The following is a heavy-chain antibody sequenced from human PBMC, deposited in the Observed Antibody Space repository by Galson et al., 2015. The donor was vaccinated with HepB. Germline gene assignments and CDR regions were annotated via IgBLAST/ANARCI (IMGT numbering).Heavy chain of an antibody. CDR3: ARELHRLPSYLWFGEHMGDGFDY. CDR1: GYTFTGYY. V-gene: IGHV1-2*02. D-gene: IGHD3-10*01. Sequence: SVKVSCKASGYTFTGYYMHWVRQAPGQGLEWMGWINPNSGGTNYAQKFQGRVTMTRDTSISTAYMELSRLRSDDTAVYYCARELHRLPSYLWFGEHMGDGFDYWGQGTLVTVSS. CDR2: INPNSGGT. J-gene: IGHJ4*02.